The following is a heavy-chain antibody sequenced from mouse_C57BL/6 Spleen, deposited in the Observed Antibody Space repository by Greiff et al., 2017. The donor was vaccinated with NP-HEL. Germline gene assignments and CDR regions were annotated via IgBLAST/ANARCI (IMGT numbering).Heavy chain of an antibody. CDR1: DYTFTSYW. V-gene: IGHV1-69*01. J-gene: IGHJ3*01. D-gene: IGHD3-2*02. CDR3: ARGGQLRRPWFAY. Sequence: VQLQQSGAELVMPGASVKLSCKASDYTFTSYWMHWVKQRPGQGLEWIGEIDPSDSYTNYNQKFKGKSTLTVDKSSSTAYMQLSSLTSEDSAVYYCARGGQLRRPWFAYWGQGTLVTVSA. CDR2: IDPSDSYT.